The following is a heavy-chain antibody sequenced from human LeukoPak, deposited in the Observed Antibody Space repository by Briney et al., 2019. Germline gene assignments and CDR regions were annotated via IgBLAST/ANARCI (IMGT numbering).Heavy chain of an antibody. CDR3: ARGIPLDC. CDR2: ISSSATTI. Sequence: GGSLRLSCAASGFTFSSYALNWVRQAPGKGLEWVCYISSSATTIYYADSVKGRFTISRDNGKNSLYLQMNSLRAEDTAVYYCARGIPLDCWGQGTLVTVSS. CDR1: GFTFSSYA. J-gene: IGHJ4*02. V-gene: IGHV3-48*03.